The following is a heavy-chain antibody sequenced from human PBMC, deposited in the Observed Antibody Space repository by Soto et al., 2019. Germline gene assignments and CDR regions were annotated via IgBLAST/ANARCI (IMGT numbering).Heavy chain of an antibody. CDR1: GYTFTSYG. D-gene: IGHD3-16*01. V-gene: IGHV1-18*01. J-gene: IGHJ6*02. Sequence: GASVKVSCKASGYTFTSYGISWVRQAPGQGLEWMGWISAYNGNTKYSQKLQGRVTMTRDTSASTAYMELSSLRSDDTAVYYCARDPRGKSCLWSADYYYMDVWGQGTTVTVSS. CDR2: ISAYNGNT. CDR3: ARDPRGKSCLWSADYYYMDV.